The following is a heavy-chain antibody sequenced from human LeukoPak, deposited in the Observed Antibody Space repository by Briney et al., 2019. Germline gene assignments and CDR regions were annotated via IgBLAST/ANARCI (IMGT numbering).Heavy chain of an antibody. D-gene: IGHD3-10*01. CDR2: ISGSGSGGAT. Sequence: PGGSLRLSCAASGFTFDIHVMTWVRQAPVKGLEWVSSISGSGSGGATYYADSVKGRFTISRDNSKNTLYLQMNSLRVEDTAVYYCAKGGTHYYRSGQYNWFDPWGQGTLVTVSS. CDR3: AKGGTHYYRSGQYNWFDP. J-gene: IGHJ5*02. CDR1: GFTFDIHV. V-gene: IGHV3-23*01.